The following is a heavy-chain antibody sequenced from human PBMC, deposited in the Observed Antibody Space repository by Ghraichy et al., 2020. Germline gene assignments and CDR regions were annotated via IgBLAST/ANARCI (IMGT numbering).Heavy chain of an antibody. J-gene: IGHJ6*02. CDR3: ARAPRRGCSSTSCYSGYYGMDV. CDR2: ISSNGGST. V-gene: IGHV3-64*01. Sequence: GESLNISCAASGFTFSSYAMHWVRQAPGKGLEYVSAISSNGGSTYYANSVKGRFTISRDNSKNTLYLQMGSLRAEDMAVYYCARAPRRGCSSTSCYSGYYGMDVWGQGTTVTVSS. CDR1: GFTFSSYA. D-gene: IGHD2-2*01.